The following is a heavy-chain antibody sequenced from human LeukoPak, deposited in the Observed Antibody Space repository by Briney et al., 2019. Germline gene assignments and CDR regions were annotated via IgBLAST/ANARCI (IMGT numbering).Heavy chain of an antibody. V-gene: IGHV4-30-2*03. J-gene: IGHJ5*02. CDR1: GGSISSGGYS. Sequence: SETLSLTCAVSGGSISSGGYSWSWIRQPPGKGLEWIGSIFYSGAAHCNPSLKSRVTISVDTSNNQFSLMLSSVTAADTAVYYCARRIANRNWFDPWGQGTLVTVSS. CDR3: ARRIANRNWFDP. D-gene: IGHD1/OR15-1a*01. CDR2: IFYSGAA.